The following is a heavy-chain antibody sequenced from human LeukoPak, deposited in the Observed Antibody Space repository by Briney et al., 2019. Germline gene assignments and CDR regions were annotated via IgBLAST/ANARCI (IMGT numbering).Heavy chain of an antibody. CDR2: ISYDGSNK. Sequence: PGRSLRLSCAASGFTFSSYAMHWVRQAPGKGLEWVAVISYDGSNKYYADSVKGRFTISRDNSKNTLYLQMNSLRAEDTAAYYCARDLDYWGQGTLVTVSS. CDR1: GFTFSSYA. V-gene: IGHV3-30*01. CDR3: ARDLDY. J-gene: IGHJ4*02.